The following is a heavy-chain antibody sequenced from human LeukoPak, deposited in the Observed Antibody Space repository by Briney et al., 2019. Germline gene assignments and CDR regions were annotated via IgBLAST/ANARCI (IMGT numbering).Heavy chain of an antibody. Sequence: PGGSLRLSCGASGFTFSTYGMHWGRQAPGKGLEWVGFIRYDGRNKYYADSVKGRFTISRDNSKNTLYLQMNSLRAEDTAVYYCAKVYDYGDRDAFDLWGQGTMVTVSS. V-gene: IGHV3-30*02. J-gene: IGHJ3*01. D-gene: IGHD4-17*01. CDR2: IRYDGRNK. CDR3: AKVYDYGDRDAFDL. CDR1: GFTFSTYG.